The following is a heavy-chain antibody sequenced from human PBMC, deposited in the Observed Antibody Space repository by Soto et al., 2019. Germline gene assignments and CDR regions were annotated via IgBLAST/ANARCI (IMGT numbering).Heavy chain of an antibody. Sequence: VASVKVSCKASGGTFSSYAISWVRQAPGQGLEWMGGIIPIFGTANYAQKFQGRVTITADESTSTAYMELSSLRSEDTAVYYCARDKPPDDLRYSHYYYGMDVWGQGTTVTVSS. CDR3: ARDKPPDDLRYSHYYYGMDV. D-gene: IGHD3-9*01. J-gene: IGHJ6*02. CDR1: GGTFSSYA. CDR2: IIPIFGTA. V-gene: IGHV1-69*13.